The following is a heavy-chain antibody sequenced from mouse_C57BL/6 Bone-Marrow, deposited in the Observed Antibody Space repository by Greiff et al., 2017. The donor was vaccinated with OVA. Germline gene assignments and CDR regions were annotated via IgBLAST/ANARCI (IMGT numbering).Heavy chain of an antibody. CDR2: IRNKANDYTT. CDR3: AGDNGDWYVDV. V-gene: IGHV7-1*01. J-gene: IGHJ1*03. Sequence: EVKLMESGGGLVQSGRSLRLSCATSGFTFSDFYMEWVRQAPGKGLEWIAAIRNKANDYTTEYSASVKGRFIVSRDSSQSILYLQMKVRRAEDAAIYDCAGDNGDWYVDVWGTGTTVTVSS. CDR1: GFTFSDFY.